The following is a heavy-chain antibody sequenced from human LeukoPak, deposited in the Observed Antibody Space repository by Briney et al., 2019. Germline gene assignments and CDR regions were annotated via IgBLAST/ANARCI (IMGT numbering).Heavy chain of an antibody. D-gene: IGHD3-10*01. Sequence: PGGSLRLSCAASGFTFSNAWMSWVRQAPGKGLEWVSYISAGSSTIFYADSVKGRFTISRDNARDSLYLQMNSLRAEDTAVYYCTRDFRGLSWYFDYWGQGTLVTVSS. J-gene: IGHJ4*02. CDR1: GFTFSNAW. CDR3: TRDFRGLSWYFDY. V-gene: IGHV3-48*01. CDR2: ISAGSSTI.